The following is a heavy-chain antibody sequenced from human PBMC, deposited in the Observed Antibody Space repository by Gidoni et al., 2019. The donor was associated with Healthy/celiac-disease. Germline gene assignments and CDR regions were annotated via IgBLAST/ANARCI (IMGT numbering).Heavy chain of an antibody. J-gene: IGHJ6*02. CDR2: MNPTSGNT. D-gene: IGHD6-13*01. CDR3: ARGPLSIAAAGTLMDV. Sequence: QVQLVQSGAEVKKPGASAKVPCKASGYTFTTYDINWVRQATGQGLEWMGWMNPTSGNTGYAQKFQGRVTMTRNTSISTAYMELSSLRSEDTAVYYCARGPLSIAAAGTLMDVWGQGTTVTVSS. CDR1: GYTFTTYD. V-gene: IGHV1-8*01.